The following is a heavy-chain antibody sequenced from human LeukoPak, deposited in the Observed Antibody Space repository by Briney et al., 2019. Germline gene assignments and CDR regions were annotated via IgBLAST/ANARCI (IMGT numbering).Heavy chain of an antibody. D-gene: IGHD3-9*01. J-gene: IGHJ5*02. CDR1: GYTFTSYD. V-gene: IGHV1-8*03. CDR3: ARTGGYYDIMTGYKRGFNWFDP. Sequence: ASVKVSCKASGYTFTSYDINWVRQATGQGLEWMGWMNPNSGNTGYAQKFQGRVTITRNTSISTAYMELSSLRSEDTAVDYCARTGGYYDIMTGYKRGFNWFDPCGQGTLVTVSS. CDR2: MNPNSGNT.